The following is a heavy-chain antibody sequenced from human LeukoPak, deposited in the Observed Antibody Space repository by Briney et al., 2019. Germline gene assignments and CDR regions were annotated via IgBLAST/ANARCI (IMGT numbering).Heavy chain of an antibody. J-gene: IGHJ3*02. V-gene: IGHV4-34*01. CDR1: VGSFSDHY. CDR2: INHSGST. CDR3: AREGSDGDSEPTGAFDI. D-gene: IGHD4-17*01. Sequence: SETLSLTCAVYVGSFSDHYWNWIRQPPGKGPEWIGEINHSGSTKYNPSLKSRVTISVDTSKNQFSLKVTSVTAADTAVYYCAREGSDGDSEPTGAFDIWGQGTMVTVPS.